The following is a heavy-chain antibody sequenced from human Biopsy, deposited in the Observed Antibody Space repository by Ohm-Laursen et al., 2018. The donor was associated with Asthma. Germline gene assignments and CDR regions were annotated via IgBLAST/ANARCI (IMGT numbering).Heavy chain of an antibody. J-gene: IGHJ4*02. V-gene: IGHV4-59*01. D-gene: IGHD2-15*01. CDR2: IHYSGST. CDR1: GVSIRSYY. Sequence: TLSLTCTVSGVSIRSYYWTWIRQPPGKGLEWIGNIHYSGSTYSNPSLKSRVTISVDTSKKQISLRLSSVIAADTAAHYCAGFCSGGNCPDHWGQGTLVTVSS. CDR3: AGFCSGGNCPDH.